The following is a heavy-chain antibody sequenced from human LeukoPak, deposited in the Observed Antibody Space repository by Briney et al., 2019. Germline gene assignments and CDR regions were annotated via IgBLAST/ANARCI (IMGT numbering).Heavy chain of an antibody. Sequence: PGGSLRLSCAASGFIFSTYTMKWVRQAPGKGLEWVSSIRSSGSSIYSADSVKGRFTISRDNAKNSLYLQMNSLRPEDTAVYYCAREQRSNFDYWGQGTLVTVSS. CDR1: GFIFSTYT. CDR2: IRSSGSSI. V-gene: IGHV3-21*06. CDR3: AREQRSNFDY. J-gene: IGHJ4*02. D-gene: IGHD6-25*01.